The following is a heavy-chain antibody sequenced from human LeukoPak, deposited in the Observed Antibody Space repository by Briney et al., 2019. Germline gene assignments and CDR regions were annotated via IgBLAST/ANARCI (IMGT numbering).Heavy chain of an antibody. V-gene: IGHV4-39*02. CDR1: GGSISSSSYY. CDR3: ARDYTMTHAFDI. Sequence: PSETLSLTCTVSGGSISSSSYYWGWIRQPPGEGLEWIGSIYYSGSTYYNPSLKSRVTISVDTSKNQFSLKLSSVTAADTAVYYCARDYTMTHAFDIWGQGTMVTVSS. J-gene: IGHJ3*02. D-gene: IGHD3-22*01. CDR2: IYYSGST.